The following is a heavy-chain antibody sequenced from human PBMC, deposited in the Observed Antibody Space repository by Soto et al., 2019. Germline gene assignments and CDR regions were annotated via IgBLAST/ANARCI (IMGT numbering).Heavy chain of an antibody. CDR3: TTDADSIAALDY. J-gene: IGHJ4*02. Sequence: GGSLRLSCAASGFTFSNAWMSWVRQAPGKGLEWVGHIKSKTDGGTTDYAAPVKGRFTISRDDSKNTLYLQMNSLKTEDTAVYYCTTDADSIAALDYWGQGTLVTVSS. CDR1: GFTFSNAW. D-gene: IGHD6-13*01. V-gene: IGHV3-15*01. CDR2: IKSKTDGGTT.